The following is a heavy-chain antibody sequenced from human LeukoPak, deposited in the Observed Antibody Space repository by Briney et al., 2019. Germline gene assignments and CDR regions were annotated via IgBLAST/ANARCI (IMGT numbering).Heavy chain of an antibody. D-gene: IGHD3-10*01. Sequence: VGALRLSCAASGFTFSSYGMHWVRQAPGKGLEWVAFIRYDGSNKYYADSVKGRFTISRDNSKNTLYLQMNSLRAEDTAVYYCAKDLLGEFYFDYWGQGTLVTVSS. CDR2: IRYDGSNK. CDR1: GFTFSSYG. CDR3: AKDLLGEFYFDY. J-gene: IGHJ4*02. V-gene: IGHV3-30*02.